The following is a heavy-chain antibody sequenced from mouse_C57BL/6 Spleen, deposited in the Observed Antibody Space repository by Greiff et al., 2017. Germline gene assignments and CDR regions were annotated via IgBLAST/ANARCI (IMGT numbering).Heavy chain of an antibody. Sequence: QVQLQQPGAELVKPGASVKLSCKASGYTFTSYWMHWVKQRPGQGLEWIGMIHPNSGSTNYNEKFKSKATLTVDKSSSTAYMQLSSLTSEDSAVYYCAEEAITTVVEGFAYWGQGTLVTVSA. CDR3: AEEAITTVVEGFAY. J-gene: IGHJ3*01. CDR2: IHPNSGST. CDR1: GYTFTSYW. V-gene: IGHV1-64*01. D-gene: IGHD1-1*01.